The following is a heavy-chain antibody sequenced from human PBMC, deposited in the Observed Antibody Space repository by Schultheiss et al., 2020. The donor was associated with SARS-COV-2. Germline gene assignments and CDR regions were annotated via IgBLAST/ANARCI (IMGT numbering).Heavy chain of an antibody. CDR3: ARDDFYSSSGATFDP. CDR1: GGSISSYY. J-gene: IGHJ5*02. CDR2: IYYSGST. V-gene: IGHV4-59*12. Sequence: GSLRLSCTVSGGSISSYYWSWIRQPAGKGLEWIGYIYYSGSTNYNPSLKSRVTISVDTSKNQFSLKLSSVTAADTAVYYCARDDFYSSSGATFDPWGQGTLVTVSS. D-gene: IGHD6-6*01.